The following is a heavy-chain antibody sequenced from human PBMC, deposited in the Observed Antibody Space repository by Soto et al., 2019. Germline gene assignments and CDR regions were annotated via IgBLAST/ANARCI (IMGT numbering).Heavy chain of an antibody. CDR1: CYTFTSYG. D-gene: IGHD3-22*01. V-gene: IGHV1-18*04. CDR2: INAYNGNT. CDR3: AVRYYYDSSGARPEGRYYYYGMDV. J-gene: IGHJ6*02. Sequence: SVKVSCKASCYTFTSYGISWVRQAPGQGLEWMGWINAYNGNTNYAQKLQGRVTMTTDTSTSTAYMELRSLRSDDTAVYYCAVRYYYDSSGARPEGRYYYYGMDVWGQGTTVTVSS.